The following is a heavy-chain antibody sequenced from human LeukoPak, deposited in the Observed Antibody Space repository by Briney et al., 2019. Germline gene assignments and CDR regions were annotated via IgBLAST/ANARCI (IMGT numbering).Heavy chain of an antibody. CDR1: GGTFSSSA. CDR3: AKDQGLTAPPPFGLDV. J-gene: IGHJ6*02. D-gene: IGHD5-18*01. CDR2: IIPVLNIT. Sequence: SVKVSCKTSGGTFSSSAITWVRQAPGQGLEWMGRIIPVLNITTYAQKFQGRVTITADTSTSTVYMELSSLRSEETAVYYCAKDQGLTAPPPFGLDVWGQGTTVIVTS. V-gene: IGHV1-69*04.